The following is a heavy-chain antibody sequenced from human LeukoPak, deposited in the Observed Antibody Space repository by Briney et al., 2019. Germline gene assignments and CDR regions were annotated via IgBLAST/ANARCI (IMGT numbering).Heavy chain of an antibody. CDR3: AKDEAVVPAATDWFDP. CDR1: GFTFSSYA. J-gene: IGHJ5*02. D-gene: IGHD2-2*01. Sequence: GGSLRLSCAASGFTFSSYAMSWVRQAPGKGLEGVSAISGSGGSTYYADSVKGRFTISRDNSKNTLYLQMNSLRAEDTAVYYCAKDEAVVPAATDWFDPWGQGTLVTVSS. V-gene: IGHV3-23*01. CDR2: ISGSGGST.